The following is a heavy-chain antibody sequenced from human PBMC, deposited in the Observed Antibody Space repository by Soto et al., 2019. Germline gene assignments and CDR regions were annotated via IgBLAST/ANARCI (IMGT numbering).Heavy chain of an antibody. J-gene: IGHJ5*02. CDR1: GCSYRNYS. CDR3: ARGLQKTLTGCFDL. V-gene: IGHV1-69*01. D-gene: IGHD2-8*01. Sequence: SIKTSGCSYRNYSFSGAGQAHGKGLEWMGGIIPIFGAPNYAQRFQGRVTITADDSTGTVYLELSSLRSEDTAVYYCARGLQKTLTGCFDLWGQGTLLTVPS. CDR2: IIPIFGAP.